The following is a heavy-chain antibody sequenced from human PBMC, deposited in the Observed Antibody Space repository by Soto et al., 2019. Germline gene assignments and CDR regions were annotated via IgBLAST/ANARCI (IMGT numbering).Heavy chain of an antibody. Sequence: QMQLVQSGPEVKKPGNSVKVSCKASGLTFTSSAVQWVRQARGQPPEWIGWIVVGSANTNYAQKFQERVTITRDMSTSTAYMELSSLRSEDTAVYYCAAEARIAVAGTFDYYWGQGTLVTVSS. V-gene: IGHV1-58*01. CDR1: GLTFTSSA. D-gene: IGHD6-19*01. J-gene: IGHJ4*02. CDR3: AAEARIAVAGTFDYY. CDR2: IVVGSANT.